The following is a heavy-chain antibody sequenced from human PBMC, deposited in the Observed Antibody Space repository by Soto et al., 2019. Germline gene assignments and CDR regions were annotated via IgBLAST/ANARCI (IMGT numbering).Heavy chain of an antibody. CDR1: GFTFSTYA. Sequence: EVQVLESGEGLVQPGGSLRLSCVASGFTFSTYAMNWVCQAPGKGLEWVSGISGSGSDRYYADSVRGRFTISRDNSNNTLNLQMDSLRAEDTAIYYCTKTPRSYYYYMDVWGKGTTVTVSS. D-gene: IGHD3-10*01. J-gene: IGHJ6*03. V-gene: IGHV3-23*01. CDR2: ISGSGSDR. CDR3: TKTPRSYYYYMDV.